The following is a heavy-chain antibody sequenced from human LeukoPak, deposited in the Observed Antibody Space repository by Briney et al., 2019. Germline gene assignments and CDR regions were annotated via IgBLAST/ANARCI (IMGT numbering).Heavy chain of an antibody. CDR1: GGSISSYY. CDR2: IYTSGST. J-gene: IGHJ4*02. Sequence: SETLSLTCTVSGGSISSYYWSWIRQPAGKGLEWIGRIYTSGSTNYNPSLKSRATMSVDTSKNQFSLKLSSVTAADTAVYYCARDPYGDYVAGYYFDYWGQGTLVTVSS. D-gene: IGHD4-17*01. CDR3: ARDPYGDYVAGYYFDY. V-gene: IGHV4-4*07.